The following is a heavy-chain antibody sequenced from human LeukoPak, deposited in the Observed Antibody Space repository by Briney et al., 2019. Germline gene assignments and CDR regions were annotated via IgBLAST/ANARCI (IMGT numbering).Heavy chain of an antibody. V-gene: IGHV4-59*01. CDR2: IYFSGST. Sequence: SETLSLTCNVSDDSIGNYYWSWIRQSPGKGLEWIGYIYFSGSTNYNPSLKRRVTMSVVTSKNQFSLRLTSVTAADTATYYCARVGGSNFYNYGMDVWGQGTTVIVSS. CDR3: ARVGGSNFYNYGMDV. CDR1: DDSIGNYY. J-gene: IGHJ6*02. D-gene: IGHD4-11*01.